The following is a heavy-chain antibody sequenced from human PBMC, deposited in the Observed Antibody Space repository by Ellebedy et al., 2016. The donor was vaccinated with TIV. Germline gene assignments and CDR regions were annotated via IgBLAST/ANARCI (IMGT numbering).Heavy chain of an antibody. Sequence: GESLKISXAASGFTFGSYAMSWVRQAPGKGLEWVSTISDSGSGTWYTDSVKGRFTISRDNSENTLYLQMNSLRAEDTAVYYCAKDLMSHHGSGGYYRPWPHDFWGQGTLVTVSS. CDR1: GFTFGSYA. CDR3: AKDLMSHHGSGGYYRPWPHDF. CDR2: ISDSGSGT. V-gene: IGHV3-23*01. D-gene: IGHD3-22*01. J-gene: IGHJ4*02.